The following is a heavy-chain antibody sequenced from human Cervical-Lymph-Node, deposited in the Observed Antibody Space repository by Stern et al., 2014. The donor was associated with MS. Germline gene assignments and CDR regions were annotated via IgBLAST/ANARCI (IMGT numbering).Heavy chain of an antibody. J-gene: IGHJ6*02. Sequence: VQLVESGGGVVQPGRSLRLSCAASGFTFSSYGMHWVRQAPGKGLEWVAVIWYDGSNKYYAESVKGRFTISRDNSKNTLYLQMNSLRAEDTAVYYCARGAYYYYYGMDVWGQGTTVTVSS. V-gene: IGHV3-33*01. CDR3: ARGAYYYYYGMDV. CDR2: IWYDGSNK. CDR1: GFTFSSYG.